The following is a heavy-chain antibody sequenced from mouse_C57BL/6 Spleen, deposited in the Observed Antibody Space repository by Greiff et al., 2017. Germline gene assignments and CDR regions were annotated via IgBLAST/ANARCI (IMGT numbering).Heavy chain of an antibody. D-gene: IGHD2-12*01. CDR1: GFTFSSYA. Sequence: EVHLVESGGGLVKPGGSLKLSCAASGFTFSSYAMSWVRQTPEKRLEWVATISDGGSYTYYPDNVKGRFTISRDNAKNNLYLQMSHLKSEDTAMYYCARDGGYSNDPYWGQGTLVTVSA. CDR3: ARDGGYSNDPY. CDR2: ISDGGSYT. V-gene: IGHV5-4*01. J-gene: IGHJ3*01.